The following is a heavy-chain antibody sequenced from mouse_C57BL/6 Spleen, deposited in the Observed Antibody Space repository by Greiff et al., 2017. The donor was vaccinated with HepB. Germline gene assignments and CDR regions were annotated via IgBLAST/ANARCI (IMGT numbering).Heavy chain of an antibody. J-gene: IGHJ2*01. CDR1: GYSITSGYY. CDR3: ARGDLYFDY. Sequence: EVQLVESGPGLVKPSQSLSLTCSVTGYSITSGYYWNWIRQFPGNKLEWMGYISYDGSNNYNPSLKNRISITRDTSKNQFFLKLNSVTTEDTATYYCARGDLYFDYWGQGTTLTVSS. V-gene: IGHV3-6*01. CDR2: ISYDGSN.